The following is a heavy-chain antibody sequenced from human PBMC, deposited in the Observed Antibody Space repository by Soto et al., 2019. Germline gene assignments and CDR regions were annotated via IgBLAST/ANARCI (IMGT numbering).Heavy chain of an antibody. CDR3: ARARHGGDVDY. CDR1: GGSINNYY. Sequence: QVQLQESGPGLVKPSETLSLTCTVSGGSINNYYWSWIRQPPGKELEWIGYIYYSGSTNYNPSLTVRFTISVVTSMLHLTPRLRSVFAADTAVYYCARARHGGDVDYWGQGTLVTVSS. CDR2: IYYSGST. V-gene: IGHV4-59*01. D-gene: IGHD2-21*02. J-gene: IGHJ4*02.